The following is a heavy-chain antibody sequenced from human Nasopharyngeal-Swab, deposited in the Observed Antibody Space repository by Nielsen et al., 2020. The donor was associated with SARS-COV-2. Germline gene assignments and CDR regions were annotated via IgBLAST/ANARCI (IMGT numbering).Heavy chain of an antibody. J-gene: IGHJ6*02. V-gene: IGHV3-23*01. CDR1: GFTFRNYA. CDR3: ARDPGYYYGMNV. CDR2: ISGSGHNT. Sequence: GESLKISCAVSGFTFRNYAMNWVRQAPGKGLEWVSVISGSGHNTFYTDSVKGRFTISRDNSRTTLYLQMNSLRPEDTAVYYCARDPGYYYGMNVWGQGTTVTVSS.